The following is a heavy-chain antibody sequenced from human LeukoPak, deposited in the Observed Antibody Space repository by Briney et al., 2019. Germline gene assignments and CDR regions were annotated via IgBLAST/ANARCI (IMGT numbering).Heavy chain of an antibody. CDR2: IIPIFGTA. J-gene: IGHJ4*02. V-gene: IGHV1-69*13. D-gene: IGHD2-15*01. Sequence: SVKVSCKASGYTFTSYDINWVRQAPGQGLEWMGGIIPIFGTANYAQKFQGRVTITADESTSTAYMELSSLRSEDTAVYYCAREGYCSGGSCYGVFDYWGQGTLVTVSS. CDR1: GYTFTSYD. CDR3: AREGYCSGGSCYGVFDY.